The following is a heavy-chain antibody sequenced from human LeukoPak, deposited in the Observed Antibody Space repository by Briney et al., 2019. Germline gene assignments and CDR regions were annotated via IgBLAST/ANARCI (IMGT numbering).Heavy chain of an antibody. J-gene: IGHJ3*01. V-gene: IGHV1-24*01. CDR3: ANLRGGITCCDAFDV. CDR2: FEPEDGET. D-gene: IGHD3-10*01. Sequence: ASVKVSCKVSGNTLSDLSIHWVRQAPGKGLEWLGGFEPEDGETLYAQRFQGRVTMTEDTSTDTAYMELSSLRSEDTAIYFCANLRGGITCCDAFDVWGPGTVVIVSS. CDR1: GNTLSDLS.